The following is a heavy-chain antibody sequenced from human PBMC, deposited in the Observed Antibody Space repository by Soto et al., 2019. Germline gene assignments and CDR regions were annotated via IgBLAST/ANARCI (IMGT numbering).Heavy chain of an antibody. V-gene: IGHV3-23*04. J-gene: IGHJ4*02. CDR3: AKRPRALLTFDY. D-gene: IGHD1-26*01. Sequence: EVQLVDSGGGLVQPGGSLRLSCAASGFIFSNYVMSWVRQAPGKGLELVSSISDSGGTSYYADSVKGRFTISRDNSKNTLNLQMNSLRAEDTAIYYCAKRPRALLTFDYWGQGTLVTVSS. CDR2: ISDSGGTS. CDR1: GFIFSNYV.